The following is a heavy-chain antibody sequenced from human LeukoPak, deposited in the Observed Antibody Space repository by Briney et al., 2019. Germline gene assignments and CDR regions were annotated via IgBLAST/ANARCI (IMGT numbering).Heavy chain of an antibody. D-gene: IGHD6-19*01. V-gene: IGHV4-59*01. CDR2: IYYSGST. J-gene: IGHJ4*02. CDR1: GGSISSYY. CDR3: ARVDSGWSKGDY. Sequence: SETLSLTCTVSGGSISSYYWSWIRQPPGKGLEWIGYIYYSGSTNYNPSLKSRVTISVDTSRNQFSLKLNSVTAADTAVYYCARVDSGWSKGDYWGQGTLVTVSS.